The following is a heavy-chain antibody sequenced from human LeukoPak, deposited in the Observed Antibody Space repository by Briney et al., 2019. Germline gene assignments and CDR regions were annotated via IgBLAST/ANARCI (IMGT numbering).Heavy chain of an antibody. V-gene: IGHV3-9*01. CDR2: ISWNSGSI. CDR1: GFTFDDYA. J-gene: IGHJ4*02. Sequence: GGSLRLSCAASGFTFDDYAMHWVRQAPGKGLEWVSGISWNSGSIGYADSVKGRFTIFRDNAKNSLYLQMNSLRAEDTALYYCAKATFDYWGQGTLVTVSS. CDR3: AKATFDY.